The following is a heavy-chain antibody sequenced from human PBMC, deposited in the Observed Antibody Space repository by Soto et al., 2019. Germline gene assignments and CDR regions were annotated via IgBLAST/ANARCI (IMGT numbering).Heavy chain of an antibody. CDR3: AKENSGYEN. J-gene: IGHJ4*02. CDR1: AFTFSNYG. CDR2: ISSGGST. Sequence: EVQLLESGGGLVQPGGSLRLSCAASAFTFSNYGMSWVRQAPGKGLEWVSAISSGGSTFFADSVKGRFTISGDNSKNTLYLQMNSLRAEDTAVYYCAKENSGYENWGQGTLVTVSS. V-gene: IGHV3-23*01. D-gene: IGHD5-12*01.